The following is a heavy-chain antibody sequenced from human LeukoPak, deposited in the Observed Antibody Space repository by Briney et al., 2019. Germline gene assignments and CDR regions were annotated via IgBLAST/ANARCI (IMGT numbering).Heavy chain of an antibody. J-gene: IGHJ5*02. V-gene: IGHV4-59*01. CDR3: ARDTNWFDP. CDR2: IYYSGST. CDR1: GGSISSYY. Sequence: PSETLSLTCTVSGGSISSYYWSCIRQPPGKGLEWIGYIYYSGSTNYNPSLKSRVTISVDTSKNQFSLKLSSVTAADTAVYYCARDTNWFDPWGQGTLVTVSS.